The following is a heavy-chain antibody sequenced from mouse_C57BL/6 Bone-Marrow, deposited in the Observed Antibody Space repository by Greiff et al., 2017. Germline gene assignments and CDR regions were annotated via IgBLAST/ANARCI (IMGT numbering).Heavy chain of an antibody. D-gene: IGHD2-12*01. CDR1: GYTFTSYW. V-gene: IGHV1-64*01. J-gene: IGHJ3*01. CDR3: ARSPYSPPFAY. Sequence: QVQLQQPGAELVKPGASVKLSCKASGYTFTSYWMHWVKQRPGQGLEWIGMFHPNSGSTNNNENFKSKATLTVDKASSTAYMQLSSLTSEDSAVYDCARSPYSPPFAYWGQGTLVTVSA. CDR2: FHPNSGST.